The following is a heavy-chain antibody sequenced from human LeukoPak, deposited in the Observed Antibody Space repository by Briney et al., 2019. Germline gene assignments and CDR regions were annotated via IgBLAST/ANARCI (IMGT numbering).Heavy chain of an antibody. D-gene: IGHD6-6*01. Sequence: GGSLRLSCAASGFTFSDYYMSWIRQAPVKGLEWVSYISSSGSTIYYADSVKGRFTISRDNAKNSLYLQMNSLRAEDTAVYYCARDKEYSSSSPYYYGMDVWGQGTTVTVSS. CDR3: ARDKEYSSSSPYYYGMDV. CDR1: GFTFSDYY. CDR2: ISSSGSTI. V-gene: IGHV3-11*01. J-gene: IGHJ6*02.